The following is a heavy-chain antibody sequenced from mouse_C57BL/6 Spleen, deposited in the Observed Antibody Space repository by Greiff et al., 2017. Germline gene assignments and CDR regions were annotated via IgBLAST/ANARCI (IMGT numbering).Heavy chain of an antibody. CDR3: ERFGPDCSWFDY. CDR2: IYPGDGDT. V-gene: IGHV1-82*01. Sequence: VQLQQSGPELVKPGASVKISCKASGYAFSSSWMNWVKQRPGKGLEWIGRIYPGDGDTNYNGKFKGKATLTADTSSSTAYMQLSSLTSEDSAVYFCERFGPDCSWFDYWGQGTLVTVSA. J-gene: IGHJ3*01. CDR1: GYAFSSSW. D-gene: IGHD2-13*01.